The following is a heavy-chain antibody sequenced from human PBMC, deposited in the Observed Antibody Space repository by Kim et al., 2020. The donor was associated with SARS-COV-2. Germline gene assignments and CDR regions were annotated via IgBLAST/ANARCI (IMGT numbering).Heavy chain of an antibody. Sequence: GGSLRLSCAASGFTFSSYGMHWVRQAPGKGLEWVAVISYDGSNKYYADSVKGRFTISRDNSKNTLYLQMNSLRAEDTAVYYCAKVGTYYDILTGYYIDYWGQGTLVTVSS. CDR2: ISYDGSNK. D-gene: IGHD3-9*01. J-gene: IGHJ4*02. V-gene: IGHV3-30*18. CDR1: GFTFSSYG. CDR3: AKVGTYYDILTGYYIDY.